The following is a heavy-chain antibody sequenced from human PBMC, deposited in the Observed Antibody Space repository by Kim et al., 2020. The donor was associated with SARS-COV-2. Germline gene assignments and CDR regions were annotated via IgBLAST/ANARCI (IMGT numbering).Heavy chain of an antibody. CDR2: IDPSDSYT. CDR1: GYSFTSYW. Sequence: GESLKISCKGSGYSFTSYWIRWVRQMPGKGLEWMGRIDPSDSYTNYSPSFQGHVTISADKSISTAYLQWSSLKASDTAMYYCARHRMVRGVIITNDYWGQGTLVTVSS. J-gene: IGHJ4*02. V-gene: IGHV5-10-1*01. CDR3: ARHRMVRGVIITNDY. D-gene: IGHD3-10*01.